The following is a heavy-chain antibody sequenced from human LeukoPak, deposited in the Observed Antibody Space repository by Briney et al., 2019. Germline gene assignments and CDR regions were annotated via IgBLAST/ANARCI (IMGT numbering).Heavy chain of an antibody. D-gene: IGHD2-15*01. CDR3: ARRYCSGASCSAFDI. Sequence: PGGSLRPSCAASGFTFSIYWMSWVRQAPGKGLEWAANIKQDGSEKDYVDSVKGRFTISRDSAKNSLYLQMNSLRAEDTAVYYCARRYCSGASCSAFDIWGQGTMVTVSS. V-gene: IGHV3-7*04. J-gene: IGHJ3*02. CDR2: IKQDGSEK. CDR1: GFTFSIYW.